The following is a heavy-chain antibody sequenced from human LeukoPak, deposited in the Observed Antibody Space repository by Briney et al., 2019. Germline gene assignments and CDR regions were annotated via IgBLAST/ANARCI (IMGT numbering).Heavy chain of an antibody. Sequence: GGSLRLSCAASGFPFSTYAMNWVRQAPGKGLEWVSVITGSGGFTQYADSVKGRFTVSRDNSKNTVYLQMNSLRVEDTALYYCVRSLDYWGQGTLVTVSS. V-gene: IGHV3-23*01. J-gene: IGHJ4*02. CDR1: GFPFSTYA. CDR2: ITGSGGFT. CDR3: VRSLDY.